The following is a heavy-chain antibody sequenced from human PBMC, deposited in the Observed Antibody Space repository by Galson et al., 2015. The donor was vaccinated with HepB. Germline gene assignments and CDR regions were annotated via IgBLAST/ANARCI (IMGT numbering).Heavy chain of an antibody. CDR1: GFTFSSHA. CDR3: ARAFDFGYGSSWYGRY. CDR2: ISHEEYRI. V-gene: IGHV3-30*04. D-gene: IGHD6-13*01. Sequence: SLRLSCAASGFTFSSHAMHWVRQAPGKGLEWVAVISHEEYRIYYADSVKGRFTISRDNSRNTLYLQMNSLSVEDTAVYFCARAFDFGYGSSWYGRYWGQGALVTVSA. J-gene: IGHJ4*02.